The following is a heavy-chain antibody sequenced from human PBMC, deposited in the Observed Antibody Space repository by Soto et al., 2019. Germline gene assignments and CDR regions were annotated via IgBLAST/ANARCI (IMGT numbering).Heavy chain of an antibody. Sequence: SETLSLTCTVSGGSISSYYWSWIRQPPGKGLEWIGYIYYSGSTNYNPSLKSRVTISVDTSKNQFSLKLSSVTAADTAVYYCARRSGFGELLLFDYWGQGTLVTVSS. CDR3: ARRSGFGELLLFDY. D-gene: IGHD3-10*01. J-gene: IGHJ4*02. CDR2: IYYSGST. V-gene: IGHV4-59*08. CDR1: GGSISSYY.